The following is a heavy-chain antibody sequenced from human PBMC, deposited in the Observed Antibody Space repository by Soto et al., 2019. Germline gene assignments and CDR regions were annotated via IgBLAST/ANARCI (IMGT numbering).Heavy chain of an antibody. D-gene: IGHD2-15*01. J-gene: IGHJ4*02. V-gene: IGHV4-39*07. CDR2: IYYSGST. CDR1: GGSISSSSYY. Sequence: SETLSLTCTVSGGSISSSSYYWGWIRQPPGKGLEWIGSIYYSGSTYYNPSLKSRVTISVDTSKNQFSLKLSSVTAADTAVYYCARGNCSGGSCYVDYWGRGTLVTVSS. CDR3: ARGNCSGGSCYVDY.